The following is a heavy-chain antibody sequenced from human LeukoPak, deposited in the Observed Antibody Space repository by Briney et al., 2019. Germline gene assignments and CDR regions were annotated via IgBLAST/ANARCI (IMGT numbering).Heavy chain of an antibody. J-gene: IGHJ5*02. V-gene: IGHV3-11*01. CDR1: GFTFNDYY. CDR3: ATDGAGFDT. Sequence: PGGSLRLSCAASGFTFNDYYMSWIRQAPGKGLEWLSYINIGGTNTHYADSVKGRFTISRDNAKKSLYLEMNNLRAEDTAVYYRATDGAGFDTWGQGVLVTVPS. CDR2: INIGGTNT.